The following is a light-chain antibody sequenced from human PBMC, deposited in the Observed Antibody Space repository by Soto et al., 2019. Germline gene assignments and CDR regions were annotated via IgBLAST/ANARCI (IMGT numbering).Light chain of an antibody. CDR1: SSDVGAYNY. CDR2: DVS. V-gene: IGLV2-14*03. Sequence: QSALTQPASVSGSPGQSITISCTGTSSDVGAYNYVSWYQHHPGKAPKLMLYDVSNRPSGVSNRFSGSKSGNTASLTISGLQAEDEADYYCNSYTTSSTRVFGGGTKLTVL. CDR3: NSYTTSSTRV. J-gene: IGLJ2*01.